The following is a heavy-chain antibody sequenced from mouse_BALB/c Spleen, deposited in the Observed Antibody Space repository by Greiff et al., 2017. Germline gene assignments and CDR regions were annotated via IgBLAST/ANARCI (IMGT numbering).Heavy chain of an antibody. CDR1: GFSLTSYG. D-gene: IGHD2-1*01. CDR3: AKPVNGNYQDWNCDV. J-gene: IGHJ1*01. V-gene: IGHV2-9*02. CDR2: IWAGGST. Sequence: QVQLKESGPGLVAPSQSLSITCTVSGFSLTSYGVHWVRQPPGKGLEWLGVIWAGGSTNYNSALMSRLSIRKDNSKSQVFLKLNRLQTDDTATYYCAKPVNGNYQDWNCDVGGAGTTVTVSS.